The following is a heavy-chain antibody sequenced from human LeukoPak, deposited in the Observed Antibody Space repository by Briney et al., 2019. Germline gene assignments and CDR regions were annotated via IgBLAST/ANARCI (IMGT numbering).Heavy chain of an antibody. Sequence: GGSLRLSCAASGFTFSSYAMSWVRQAPGKGLEWVSAISGSGGSTYYADSVKGRFTISRDNSKNTLYLQMNSLRAEDTAVCYCAKAATTPIHYYYYYYMDVWGKGTTVTVSS. CDR3: AKAATTPIHYYYYYYMDV. J-gene: IGHJ6*03. D-gene: IGHD6-25*01. CDR1: GFTFSSYA. CDR2: ISGSGGST. V-gene: IGHV3-23*01.